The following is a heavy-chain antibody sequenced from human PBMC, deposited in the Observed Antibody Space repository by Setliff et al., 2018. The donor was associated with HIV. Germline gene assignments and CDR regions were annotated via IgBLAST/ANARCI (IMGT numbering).Heavy chain of an antibody. CDR1: GGTFSSYA. CDR2: IFPNLDIP. CDR3: ARGHYYDSSGYFRPLGY. J-gene: IGHJ4*02. Sequence: SVKVSCKASGGTFSSYAITWVRQAPGQGLEWTGGIFPNLDIPNYAQKFQGRVTITADKSTSTAYMELSSLRSEGTAVYYCARGHYYDSSGYFRPLGYWGQGTLVTV. V-gene: IGHV1-69*10. D-gene: IGHD3-22*01.